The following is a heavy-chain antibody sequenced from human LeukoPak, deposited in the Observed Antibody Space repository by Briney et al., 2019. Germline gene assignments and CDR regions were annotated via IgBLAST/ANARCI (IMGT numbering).Heavy chain of an antibody. V-gene: IGHV1-18*01. CDR2: ISAYNGNT. J-gene: IGHJ4*02. D-gene: IGHD3-22*01. CDR1: GYTFTSYD. CDR3: ARVGRYYDSSGYLDY. Sequence: ASVKVSCKASGYTFTSYDISWVRQAPGQGLEWMGWISAYNGNTNYAQKLQGRVTMTTDTSTSTAYMELRSLRSDDTAVYYCARVGRYYDSSGYLDYWGQGTLVTVSS.